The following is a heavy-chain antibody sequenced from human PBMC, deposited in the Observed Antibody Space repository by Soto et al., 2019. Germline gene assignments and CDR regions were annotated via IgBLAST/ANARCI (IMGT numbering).Heavy chain of an antibody. V-gene: IGHV3-33*01. CDR1: GFPFSIYG. CDR2: IWYDGSNK. CDR3: ARDSYYDSRDRPRFDY. J-gene: IGHJ4*02. Sequence: GGSLRLPCAASGFPFSIYGMHLVRQAPGRGLEWVAVIWYDGSNKYYADSVKGRFTISRDNSKNTLYLQMNSLRAEDTAVYYCARDSYYDSRDRPRFDYWCKGMLVTVSS. D-gene: IGHD3-22*01.